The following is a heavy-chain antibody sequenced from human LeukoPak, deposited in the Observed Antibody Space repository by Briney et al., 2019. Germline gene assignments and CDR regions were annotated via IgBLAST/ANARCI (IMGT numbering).Heavy chain of an antibody. CDR3: ARMGLTGNWVDY. D-gene: IGHD4/OR15-4a*01. J-gene: IGHJ4*02. CDR2: MNPNSGNT. Sequence: ASVKVSCKASGYTFTSYDINWVRQATGQGLEWMGWMNPNSGNTGYAQKFQGRVTMTRNTSISTAYMELRSLRSDDIAVYYCARMGLTGNWVDYWGQGTLVTVSS. V-gene: IGHV1-8*01. CDR1: GYTFTSYD.